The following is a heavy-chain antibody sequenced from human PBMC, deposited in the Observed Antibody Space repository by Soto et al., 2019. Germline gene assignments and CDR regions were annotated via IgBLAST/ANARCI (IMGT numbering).Heavy chain of an antibody. CDR3: AKDLFEYSSVLQYYYGMDV. CDR1: VFTFSSYS. J-gene: IGHJ6*04. Sequence: GGSLRLSCAASVFTFSSYSMSLVRQAPGKGLEWVSAISVSGGSTYYADSVKGRFTISRDNSKNTLYLQMNSLRAEDTAVHYCAKDLFEYSSVLQYYYGMDVWGKGTKVTVSS. CDR2: ISVSGGST. D-gene: IGHD6-6*01. V-gene: IGHV3-23*01.